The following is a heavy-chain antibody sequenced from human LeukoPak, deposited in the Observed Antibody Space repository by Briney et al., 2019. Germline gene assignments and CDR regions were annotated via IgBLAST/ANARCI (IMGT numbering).Heavy chain of an antibody. D-gene: IGHD3-3*01. V-gene: IGHV4-30-4*01. CDR2: THYSGIT. J-gene: IGHJ5*02. CDR1: GASVSSGDQY. Sequence: PSETLSLTCTVSGASVSSGDQYWTWIRQPPGKVLELIGYTHYSGITYYNPSLESRVIISLDTSKNQFSQGLSSVTAEATAVYYCARGDCTTSSGYTLESFVGWFDPWGQGTQVIVSS. CDR3: ARGDCTTSSGYTLESFVGWFDP.